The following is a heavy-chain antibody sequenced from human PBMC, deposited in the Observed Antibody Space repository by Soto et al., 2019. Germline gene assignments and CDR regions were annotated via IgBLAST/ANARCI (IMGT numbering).Heavy chain of an antibody. CDR1: GGSISSGDYS. CDR3: ASSRTTVFLDAFDI. J-gene: IGHJ3*02. CDR2: IYHGGST. Sequence: QLQLQESGSGLVKPSQTLSLTCAVSGGSISSGDYSWSWIRQPPGKGLEWIGYIYHGGSTYYNPSLKSRVTISLDRSKNQFSLKLSSVTAADTAVYYCASSRTTVFLDAFDIWGQGTMVTVSS. V-gene: IGHV4-30-2*01. D-gene: IGHD4-17*01.